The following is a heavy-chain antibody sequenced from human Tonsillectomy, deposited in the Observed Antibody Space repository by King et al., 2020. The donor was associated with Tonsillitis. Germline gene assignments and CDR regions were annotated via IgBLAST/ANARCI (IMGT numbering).Heavy chain of an antibody. CDR2: ISYDGNIK. CDR1: GFTFSSYA. V-gene: IGHV3-30*04. D-gene: IGHD6-19*01. J-gene: IGHJ4*02. Sequence: VQLVESGGGVVQPGRSLRLSCAASGFTFSSYAMHWVRQAPGKGLDWVAVISYDGNIKFYADSVKGRFTISRDNSKKTLYLQMNSLSTEDTAVYYCARDKGVAGADYYFDYWGQGTLVTVSS. CDR3: ARDKGVAGADYYFDY.